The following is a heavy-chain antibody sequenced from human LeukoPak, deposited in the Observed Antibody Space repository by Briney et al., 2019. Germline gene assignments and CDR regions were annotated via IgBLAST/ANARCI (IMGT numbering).Heavy chain of an antibody. CDR3: AASSHSGSYRAY. D-gene: IGHD3-10*01. J-gene: IGHJ4*02. CDR2: CHDSGVS. Sequence: PSETLSLTCSVSGGSLSYYYWSWIRQPPEKGLEWIGYCHDSGVSNYNPSLKSRVIISRDTSKNQFSLNLVSVTAADTAVYYCAASSHSGSYRAYWGGGTPVT. CDR1: GGSLSYYY. V-gene: IGHV4-59*08.